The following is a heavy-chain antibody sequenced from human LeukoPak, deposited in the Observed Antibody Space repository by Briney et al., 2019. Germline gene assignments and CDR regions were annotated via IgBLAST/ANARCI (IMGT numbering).Heavy chain of an antibody. CDR2: IYYSGST. Sequence: ASETLSLTCTVSGGSISSSSYYWGWIRQPPGKGLEWIGSIYYSGSTYYNPSLKSRVTISVDTSKNQFSLKLSSVTAADTAVYYCALEMATISEWGQGTLVTVSS. J-gene: IGHJ4*02. D-gene: IGHD5-24*01. V-gene: IGHV4-39*01. CDR1: GGSISSSSYY. CDR3: ALEMATISE.